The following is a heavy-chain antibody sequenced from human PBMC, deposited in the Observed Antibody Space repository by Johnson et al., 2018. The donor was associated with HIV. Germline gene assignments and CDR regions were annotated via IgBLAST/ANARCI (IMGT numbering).Heavy chain of an antibody. J-gene: IGHJ3*02. CDR1: GFTFGDYA. CDR2: VRSKVYGETT. CDR3: ARQTTVVSGDAFDI. D-gene: IGHD4-23*01. V-gene: IGHV3-49*04. Sequence: VQLVESGGSLVQPGRSLRLSCTASGFTFGDYALTWVRQAPGKGLEWVGFVRSKVYGETTEYAASVKGRFSISRDDAKDIAYLQMNSLRAEDTAVYYCARQTTVVSGDAFDIWGQGTMVTVSS.